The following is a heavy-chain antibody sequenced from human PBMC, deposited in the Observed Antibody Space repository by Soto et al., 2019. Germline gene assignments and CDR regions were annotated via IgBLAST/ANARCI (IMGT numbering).Heavy chain of an antibody. Sequence: GASVKVSCKTSGYTFTSYYIHWVRQAPGQGLEWMGTINPRGGCTNYAQKLQGRVTVTRDTSTSTVYMELSSLRSEDTAVYYCARTDDYAFDYWGQGTLVTVSS. CDR2: INPRGGCT. J-gene: IGHJ4*02. CDR1: GYTFTSYY. D-gene: IGHD4-17*01. CDR3: ARTDDYAFDY. V-gene: IGHV1-46*01.